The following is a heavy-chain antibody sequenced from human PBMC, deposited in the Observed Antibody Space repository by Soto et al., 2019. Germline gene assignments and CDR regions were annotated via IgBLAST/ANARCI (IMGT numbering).Heavy chain of an antibody. J-gene: IGHJ5*02. CDR2: IYYSGST. CDR1: GGSISSYY. V-gene: IGHV4-59*08. Sequence: PSETLSLTCTVSGGSISSYYWSWIRQPPGKGLEWIGYIYYSGSTNYNPSLKSRVTISVDTSKNQFSLKLSSVTAADTAVYYCARHVGDYYDSKDWFDPWGQGTLVTVSS. CDR3: ARHVGDYYDSKDWFDP. D-gene: IGHD3-22*01.